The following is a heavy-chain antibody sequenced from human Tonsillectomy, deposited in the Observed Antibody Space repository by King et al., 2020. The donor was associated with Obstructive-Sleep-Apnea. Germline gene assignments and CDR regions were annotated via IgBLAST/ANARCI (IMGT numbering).Heavy chain of an antibody. CDR2: IYYDGA. CDR3: ARARRSYFDSSVFDI. D-gene: IGHD3-22*01. V-gene: IGHV4-30-4*01. J-gene: IGHJ3*02. CDR1: GASITSGDSY. Sequence: VQLQESGPGLVKPSQTLPLTCSVSGASITSGDSYWSWIRQSPGKGLEWIGYIYYDGAFSNPSLRSRAAMSLDTSKNQFSLNLYSVTAADTAVYYCARARRSYFDSSVFDIWGQGTRVTVSS.